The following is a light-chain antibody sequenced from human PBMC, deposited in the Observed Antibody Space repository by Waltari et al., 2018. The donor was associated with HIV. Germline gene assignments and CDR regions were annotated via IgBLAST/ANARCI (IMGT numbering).Light chain of an antibody. J-gene: IGLJ3*02. CDR2: RNK. V-gene: IGLV1-47*01. CDR3: QTWGTGIWV. Sequence: QSVLTQPPSASGTPGQRVTISCSGSRYNIGSNYVYWYQDLPGTAPKLLIYRNKQLPSGVPDRFSGSKSGTSASLAISGLRSEDEADYYCQTWGTGIWVFGGGTKVTVL. CDR1: RYNIGSNY.